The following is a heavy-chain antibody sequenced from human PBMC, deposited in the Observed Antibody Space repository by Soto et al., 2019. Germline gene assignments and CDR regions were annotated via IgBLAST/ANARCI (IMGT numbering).Heavy chain of an antibody. V-gene: IGHV4-59*01. Sequence: PSATLSITCTVSGGSISSYYWSWIRQPPGKGLEWIGYIYYSGITNYNPSLKSRVTISVDTSKNQFSLKLSSVTAADTAVYYCARSFDILTGYRSKFYFDYWGQGTLVPV. CDR1: GGSISSYY. J-gene: IGHJ4*02. CDR3: ARSFDILTGYRSKFYFDY. D-gene: IGHD3-9*01. CDR2: IYYSGIT.